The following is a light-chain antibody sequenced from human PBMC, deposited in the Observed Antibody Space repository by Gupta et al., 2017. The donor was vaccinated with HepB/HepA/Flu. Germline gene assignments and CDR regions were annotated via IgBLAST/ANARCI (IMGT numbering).Light chain of an antibody. CDR2: VESSGRY. V-gene: IGLV4-60*03. Sequence: QLMVTQSSSASASLGSSVKLTCTLSSGYSHYSIGWHQQKPGKAPRFLMKVESSGRYNKGSGIPDRFSGSSSGASRYLTISNLQSEDEADYYCETWDSNIRLFGGGTKLTVL. CDR3: ETWDSNIRL. CDR1: SGYSHYS. J-gene: IGLJ2*01.